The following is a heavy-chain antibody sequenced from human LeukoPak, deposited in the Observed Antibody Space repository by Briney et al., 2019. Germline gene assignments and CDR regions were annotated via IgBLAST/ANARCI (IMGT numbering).Heavy chain of an antibody. CDR3: ARVFVSQVVPAAIGTVY. V-gene: IGHV4-30-2*01. D-gene: IGHD2-2*01. CDR2: IYQSGST. CDR1: GGSVSSGGYY. Sequence: SETLSHTCTVSGGSVSSGGYYWTWIRQPPGKGLEWIGYIYQSGSTYYNPSLKSRVTISLDRSKNQFSLKLSSVTAADTAVYYCARVFVSQVVPAAIGTVYWGQGTLVTVSS. J-gene: IGHJ4*02.